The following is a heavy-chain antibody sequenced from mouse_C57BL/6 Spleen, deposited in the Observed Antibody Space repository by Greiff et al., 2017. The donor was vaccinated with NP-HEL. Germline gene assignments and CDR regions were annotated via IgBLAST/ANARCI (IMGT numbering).Heavy chain of an antibody. CDR2: ISYDGSN. J-gene: IGHJ2*01. V-gene: IGHV3-6*01. Sequence: VQLQQSGPGLVKPSQSLSLTCSVTGYSITSGYYWNWIRQFPGNKLEWMGYISYDGSNNYNPSLKNRISITRDTSKNLFFLKLNSVTTEDTATYYCAREDYGSSYDYWGQGTTLTVSS. CDR1: GYSITSGYY. D-gene: IGHD1-1*01. CDR3: AREDYGSSYDY.